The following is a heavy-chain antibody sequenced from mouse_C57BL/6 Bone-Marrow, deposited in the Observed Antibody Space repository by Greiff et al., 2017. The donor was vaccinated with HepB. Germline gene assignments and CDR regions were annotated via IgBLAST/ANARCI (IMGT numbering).Heavy chain of an antibody. V-gene: IGHV5-4*01. CDR3: ARGYAMDY. CDR1: GFTFSSYA. Sequence: EVQRVESGGGLVKPGGSLKLSCAASGFTFSSYAMSWVRQTQEKRLEWVATISDGGSYTYYPDNVTGRFTISRDNAKNNLYLQMSHLKSEDTAMYYCARGYAMDYWGQGTSVTVSS. CDR2: ISDGGSYT. J-gene: IGHJ4*01.